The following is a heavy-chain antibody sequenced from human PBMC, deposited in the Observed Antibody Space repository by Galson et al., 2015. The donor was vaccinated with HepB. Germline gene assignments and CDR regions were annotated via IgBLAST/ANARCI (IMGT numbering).Heavy chain of an antibody. Sequence: ETLSLTCTVSGGSISSSSYYWGWIRQPPGKGLEWIGSIYYSGSTYYNPSLKSRVTISVDTSKNQFSLKLSSVTAADTAVYYCARRGRDPIVVDVWGKGTTVTVSS. J-gene: IGHJ6*04. D-gene: IGHD3-22*01. CDR2: IYYSGST. CDR3: ARRGRDPIVVDV. V-gene: IGHV4-39*01. CDR1: GGSISSSSYY.